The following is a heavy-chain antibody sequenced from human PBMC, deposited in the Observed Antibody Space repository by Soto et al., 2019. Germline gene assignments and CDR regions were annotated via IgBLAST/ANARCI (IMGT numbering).Heavy chain of an antibody. CDR2: IYPGDSDT. Sequence: GESLKISCRGSGYSFTNYWIGWVRQMPGKGLEWMGIIYPGDSDTRYSPSFRGQVTISADKSIGTAYLQWSSLKASDTAMYYCARVLTGYYNPHLSGMDAWGQGTTVTVSS. V-gene: IGHV5-51*01. D-gene: IGHD3-9*01. J-gene: IGHJ6*02. CDR3: ARVLTGYYNPHLSGMDA. CDR1: GYSFTNYW.